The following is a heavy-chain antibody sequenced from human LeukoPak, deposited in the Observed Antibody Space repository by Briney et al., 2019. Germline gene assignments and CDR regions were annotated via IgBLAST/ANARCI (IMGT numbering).Heavy chain of an antibody. Sequence: GGSLRLSCVASGFTFDDYAMHWVRQAPGKGLEWVSGISWKSCSIGYADSVKGRFTISRDNAKNSLYVQMNSLRAEHTAWCFFATGGSGRLSGNGIYAYWGQGTLVTVSS. CDR1: GFTFDDYA. CDR2: ISWKSCSI. D-gene: IGHD6-19*01. V-gene: IGHV3-9*01. J-gene: IGHJ4*02. CDR3: ATGGSGRLSGNGIYAY.